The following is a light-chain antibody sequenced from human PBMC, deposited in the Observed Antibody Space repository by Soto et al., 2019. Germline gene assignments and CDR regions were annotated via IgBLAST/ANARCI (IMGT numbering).Light chain of an antibody. CDR2: DAS. CDR1: QSVSSN. Sequence: TQSPSFLSASVGDRVTITCRASQSVSSNLAWYQQKPGQTPKLLIYDASTRATGIPARFSGSGSGTEFTLTISSLQSEDFAVYYCQQYNVWPLTFGGGTKVEFK. CDR3: QQYNVWPLT. V-gene: IGKV3-15*01. J-gene: IGKJ4*01.